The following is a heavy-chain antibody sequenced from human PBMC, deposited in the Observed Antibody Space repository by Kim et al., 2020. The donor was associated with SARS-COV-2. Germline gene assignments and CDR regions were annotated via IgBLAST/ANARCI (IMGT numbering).Heavy chain of an antibody. Sequence: RTTYYADSVKGRFTISRYNSKNTFYLQVDSLGAEDTAVYFCAARFGYQFDYWGQGTLVTVSS. V-gene: IGHV3-23*01. CDR3: AARFGYQFDY. J-gene: IGHJ4*02. D-gene: IGHD6-25*01. CDR2: RTT.